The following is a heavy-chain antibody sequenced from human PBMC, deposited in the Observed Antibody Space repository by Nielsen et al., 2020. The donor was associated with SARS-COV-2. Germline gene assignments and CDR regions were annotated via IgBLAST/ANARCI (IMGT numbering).Heavy chain of an antibody. CDR3: VRIDMATISVDY. D-gene: IGHD5-24*01. V-gene: IGHV4-59*01. J-gene: IGHJ4*02. CDR2: IFYRGNT. Sequence: GSLRLSCTVSGGSISSYYWSWIRQPPGKGLEWIGYIFYRGNTNYKPSLKSRVTISVDTSKNQFSLKVNSVTAADTAVYYCVRIDMATISVDYWGRGTLVTVSS. CDR1: GGSISSYY.